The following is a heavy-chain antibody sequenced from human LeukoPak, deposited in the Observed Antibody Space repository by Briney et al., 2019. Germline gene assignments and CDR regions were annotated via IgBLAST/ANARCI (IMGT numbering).Heavy chain of an antibody. D-gene: IGHD3-10*01. J-gene: IGHJ4*02. CDR2: INSDGSST. CDR3: ARGALWFGELFQSGGFDY. Sequence: TGGSLRLSCAASGFTFSSYWMHWVRQAPGKGLVWVSRINSDGSSTSYADSVKGRFTISRDNAKNSLYLQMNSLRAEDTAVYYCARGALWFGELFQSGGFDYWGQGTLVTVSS. CDR1: GFTFSSYW. V-gene: IGHV3-74*01.